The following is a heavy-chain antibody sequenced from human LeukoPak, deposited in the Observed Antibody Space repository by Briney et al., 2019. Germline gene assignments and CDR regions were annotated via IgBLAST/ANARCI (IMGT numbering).Heavy chain of an antibody. CDR1: GFTFSSYG. CDR3: ARDLEQQLED. D-gene: IGHD6-13*01. V-gene: IGHV3-23*01. J-gene: IGHJ4*02. Sequence: PGGSLRLSCAASGFTFSSYGMSWVRQAPGKGLEWVSAISGSGGSTYYADSVKGRFTISRDNSKNTLYLQMNSLRVEDTAVYYCARDLEQQLEDWGQGTLVTVSS. CDR2: ISGSGGST.